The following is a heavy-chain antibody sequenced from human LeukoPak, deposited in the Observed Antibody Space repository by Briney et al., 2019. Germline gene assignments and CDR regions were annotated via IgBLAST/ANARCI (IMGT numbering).Heavy chain of an antibody. CDR1: GYTFTGYY. V-gene: IGHV1-2*04. CDR3: ARDRPYYDFWSGYYPDYYGMDV. D-gene: IGHD3-3*01. CDR2: INPNNGGT. J-gene: IGHJ6*02. Sequence: ASVTVSCKASGYTFTGYYIHWVRQAPGQGLDWMGRINPNNGGTNYAQKFQGWVTMTRDTSISTAYMELSRLRSDDTAVYYCARDRPYYDFWSGYYPDYYGMDVWGQGTTVTVSS.